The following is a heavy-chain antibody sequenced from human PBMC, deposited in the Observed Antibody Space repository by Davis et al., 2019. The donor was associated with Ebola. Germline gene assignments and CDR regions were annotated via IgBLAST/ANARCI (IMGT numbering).Heavy chain of an antibody. J-gene: IGHJ3*02. CDR1: GFTFSSYS. CDR3: ARDQILLWFGELRADAFDI. D-gene: IGHD3-10*01. CDR2: ISSSSSYI. Sequence: GESLKISCAASGFTFSSYSMNWVRQAPGKGLERVSSISSSSSYIYYADSVKGRFTISRDNAKNSLYLQMNSLRAEDTAVYYCARDQILLWFGELRADAFDIWGQGTMVTVSS. V-gene: IGHV3-21*01.